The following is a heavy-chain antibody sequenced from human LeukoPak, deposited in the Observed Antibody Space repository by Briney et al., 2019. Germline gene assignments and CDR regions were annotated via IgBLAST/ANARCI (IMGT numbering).Heavy chain of an antibody. J-gene: IGHJ6*02. CDR2: ISGSGDST. Sequence: PGGSLRLSCAAFGFTFSSYAMSWVRQAPEKGLEWVSAISGSGDSTYYADSVKGRFTISRDNSKNTLYLQMNSLRAEDTAVYYCAKRGYSALGYYYYYGMDVWGQGTTVTVSS. CDR3: AKRGYSALGYYYYYGMDV. V-gene: IGHV3-23*01. D-gene: IGHD5-18*01. CDR1: GFTFSSYA.